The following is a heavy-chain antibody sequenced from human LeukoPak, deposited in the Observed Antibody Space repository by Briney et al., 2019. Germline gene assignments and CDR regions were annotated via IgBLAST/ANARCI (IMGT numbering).Heavy chain of an antibody. V-gene: IGHV3-30*02. CDR2: IRYDGSNK. CDR3: AKDVVVVVAANWFDP. CDR1: GFTFSSYG. D-gene: IGHD2-15*01. J-gene: IGHJ5*02. Sequence: PGGSLRLSCAASGFTFSSYGMHWVRQAPGKGLEWVAFIRYDGSNKYYADSVKGRFTISRDDSKNTLYLQMNSLRAEDTAVYYCAKDVVVVVAANWFDPWGQGTLVTVSS.